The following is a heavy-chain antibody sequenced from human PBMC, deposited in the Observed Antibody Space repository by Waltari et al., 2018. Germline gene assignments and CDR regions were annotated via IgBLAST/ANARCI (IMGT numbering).Heavy chain of an antibody. CDR3: ARGSYSSSWFNLKAFHI. V-gene: IGHV1-69*01. J-gene: IGHJ3*02. CDR2: IIPLFGKS. Sequence: QVQLLQSGAEVKKPGSSVKVSCKASGGSFRNYAISWVRQAPGQGLEWMGGIIPLFGKSNYAQKFHGRPTITADESTTIAYMDLSSLRVEDTAVYYCARGSYSSSWFNLKAFHIWGQGTMVTVSS. CDR1: GGSFRNYA. D-gene: IGHD6-13*01.